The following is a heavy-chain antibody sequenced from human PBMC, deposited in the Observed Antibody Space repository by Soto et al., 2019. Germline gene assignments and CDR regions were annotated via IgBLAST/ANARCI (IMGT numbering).Heavy chain of an antibody. Sequence: PGGSLRLSCVASGFSFSSYAMSWVRQAPGKGLEWVSVISGRDGSTYYADSVKGRFTISRDNSKNTLYLQINSLRAEDTAVYYCAKDRERDAWYEDYWGQGTLVTVSS. CDR1: GFSFSSYA. J-gene: IGHJ4*02. D-gene: IGHD6-13*01. CDR3: AKDRERDAWYEDY. V-gene: IGHV3-23*01. CDR2: ISGRDGST.